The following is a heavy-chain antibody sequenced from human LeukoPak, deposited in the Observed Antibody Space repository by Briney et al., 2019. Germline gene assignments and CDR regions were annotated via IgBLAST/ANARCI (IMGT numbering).Heavy chain of an antibody. J-gene: IGHJ5*02. CDR3: ARHGSIFVLFDP. V-gene: IGHV4-59*01. CDR1: GGSITSYY. CDR2: IYYSGST. Sequence: PSETLSLTCTVSGGSITSYYWSWIRQPPGKGLEWLGYIYYSGSTNYNRSFKSRVTISVGTSRNQFFLKLTSVTTADTAGDYCARHGSIFVLFDPWGQGTLVTVSS. D-gene: IGHD3-3*01.